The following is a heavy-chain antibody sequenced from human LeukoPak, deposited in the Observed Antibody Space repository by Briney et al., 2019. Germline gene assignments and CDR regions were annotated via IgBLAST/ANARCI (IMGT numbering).Heavy chain of an antibody. CDR2: IGVGGRPT. CDR1: GFSFSHYS. CDR3: AKNTWKSSDSGRGRMDV. D-gene: IGHD3-10*01. V-gene: IGHV3-48*01. Sequence: GGSLRLSCAASGFSFSHYSMTWARQASGKGLEWISYIGVGGRPTNYADSVKARFTISRDDAQNSLYLQMNSLRAEDTAVYYCAKNTWKSSDSGRGRMDVWGQGTTVTVSS. J-gene: IGHJ6*02.